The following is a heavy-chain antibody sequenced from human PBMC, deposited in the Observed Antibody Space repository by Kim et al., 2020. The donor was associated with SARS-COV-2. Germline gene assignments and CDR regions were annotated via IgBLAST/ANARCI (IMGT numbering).Heavy chain of an antibody. D-gene: IGHD6-19*01. CDR2: INGGNGDT. CDR1: GYNFIDFA. Sequence: ASVKVSCKAXGYNFIDFAMHWVRQAPGQRLEWVGCINGGNGDTKYSESFRGRVTITRNTFTSTGYMELSSLTSEDTAVYFCASSRIAVTALGYWGQGTLVTVSS. J-gene: IGHJ4*02. CDR3: ASSRIAVTALGY. V-gene: IGHV1-3*01.